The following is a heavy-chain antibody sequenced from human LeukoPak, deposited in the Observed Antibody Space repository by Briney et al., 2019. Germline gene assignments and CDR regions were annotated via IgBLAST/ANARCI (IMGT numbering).Heavy chain of an antibody. CDR3: ARDSCGGDCSFDY. V-gene: IGHV4-59*01. Sequence: SETLSLTCTVSGGSISSYYWSWIRQPPGKGLEWIGYIYYSGSTNYNPSLESRVTISVDASKNQFSLKLSSVTAADTAVYYCARDSCGGDCSFDYWGQGTLVTVSS. CDR2: IYYSGST. CDR1: GGSISSYY. D-gene: IGHD2-21*02. J-gene: IGHJ4*02.